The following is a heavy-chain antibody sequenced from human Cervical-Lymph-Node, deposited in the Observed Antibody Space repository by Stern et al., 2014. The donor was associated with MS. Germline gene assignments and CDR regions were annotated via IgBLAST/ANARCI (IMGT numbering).Heavy chain of an antibody. V-gene: IGHV1-18*04. CDR2: ISASSGNT. CDR1: GYTFTSYG. J-gene: IGHJ3*02. CDR3: ARDSPFDI. Sequence: VESGVEVKKPGASVKGSCKASGYTFTSYGISWVRQAPGQGLEWMGWISASSGNTRNAQKFQGRVTMTTDTSTSTAFMELRSLRSDDTAVYYCARDSPFDIWGQGTMVTVSS.